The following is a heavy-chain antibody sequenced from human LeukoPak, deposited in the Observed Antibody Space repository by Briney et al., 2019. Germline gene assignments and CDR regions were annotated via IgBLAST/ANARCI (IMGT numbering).Heavy chain of an antibody. CDR1: GGSISSSSYY. J-gene: IGHJ5*02. V-gene: IGHV4-39*01. CDR2: IYYSGST. CDR3: ASNQVAATPWFDP. D-gene: IGHD2-15*01. Sequence: PSETLSLTCTVSGGSISSSSYYWGWLRQPPGKGLEWFWSIYYSGSTYYNPSLKSRVTISVDTSKNQFSLKLSSVTAADTAVYYCASNQVAATPWFDPWGQGTLVTVSS.